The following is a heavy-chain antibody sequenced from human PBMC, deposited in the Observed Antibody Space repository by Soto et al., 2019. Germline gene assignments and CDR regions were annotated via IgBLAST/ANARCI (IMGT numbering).Heavy chain of an antibody. J-gene: IGHJ4*02. CDR2: IDSRGRTL. D-gene: IGHD4-4*01. CDR3: AKDLDDYSSAIDF. CDR1: GFTFSDYS. Sequence: QVQLVESGGGLVKPGGSLRLSCVASGFTFSDYSMSWIRQAPGKGLEWLAFIDSRGRTLSYADSVRGRFTISRDNSKNTLYLEMNSLRAEDTAVYYCAKDLDDYSSAIDFWGQGTLVTVSS. V-gene: IGHV3-11*01.